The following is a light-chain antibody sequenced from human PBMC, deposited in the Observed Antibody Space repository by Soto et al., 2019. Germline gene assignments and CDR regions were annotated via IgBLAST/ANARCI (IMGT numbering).Light chain of an antibody. J-gene: IGKJ1*01. CDR3: QQYENWPWT. CDR1: QNIRTY. CDR2: SAS. V-gene: IGKV3-15*01. Sequence: MTQSPFSLSASVGDRVTITCRASQNIRTYLNWYQQKPGQAPRLLIYSASRRATGFPARFSGSGSGTDFTLTISSLQSEDFAVYYCQQYENWPWTFGQGTKVDNK.